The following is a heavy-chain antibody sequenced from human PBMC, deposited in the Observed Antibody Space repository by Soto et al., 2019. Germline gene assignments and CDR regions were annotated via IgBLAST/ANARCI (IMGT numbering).Heavy chain of an antibody. V-gene: IGHV3-30*18. CDR1: GFTFSSYG. D-gene: IGHD1-26*01. J-gene: IGHJ4*02. CDR3: ANGYRWELPTGHFDY. CDR2: ISYDGSNK. Sequence: GGSLRLSCAASGFTFSSYGMHWVRQAPGKGLEWVAVISYDGSNKYYADSVKGRFTISRDNSKNTLYLQMNSLRAEDTAVYYCANGYRWELPTGHFDYWGQGTLVTVSS.